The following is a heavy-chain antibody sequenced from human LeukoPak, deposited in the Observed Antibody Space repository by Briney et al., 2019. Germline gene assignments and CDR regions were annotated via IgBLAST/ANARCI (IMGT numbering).Heavy chain of an antibody. V-gene: IGHV1-24*01. CDR3: ATDLGYCSSTSCYRAPDY. D-gene: IGHD2-2*01. CDR1: GYTFTSYD. J-gene: IGHJ4*02. Sequence: ASVKVSCKASGYTFTSYDINWVRQATGQGLEWMGGFDPEDGETIYAQKFQGRVTMTEDTSTDTAYMELSSLRSEDTAVYYCATDLGYCSSTSCYRAPDYWGQGTLVTVSS. CDR2: FDPEDGET.